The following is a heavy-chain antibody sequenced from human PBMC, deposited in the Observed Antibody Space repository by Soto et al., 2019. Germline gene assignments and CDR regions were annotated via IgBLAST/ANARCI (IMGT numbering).Heavy chain of an antibody. J-gene: IGHJ6*02. CDR1: GFTFSSYA. CDR2: ISYDGSTK. D-gene: IGHD5-12*01. V-gene: IGHV3-30-3*01. Sequence: QVQLVESGGGVVQPGRSLRLSFAASGFTFSSYAMHWVRQAPGKGLEWVAVISYDGSTKYYADSVKGRFTISRDNSKNTLYLPMNSLRAEDTAVYYCARDYYRFNSGYGFSMDVWGQGTTVTVSS. CDR3: ARDYYRFNSGYGFSMDV.